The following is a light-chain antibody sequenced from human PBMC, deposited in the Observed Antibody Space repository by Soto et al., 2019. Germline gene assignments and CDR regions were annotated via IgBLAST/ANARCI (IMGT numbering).Light chain of an antibody. CDR1: TGAVTSGLY. V-gene: IGLV7-46*01. CDR3: LLSFSATHMV. CDR2: DTN. Sequence: QAVVTQEPSLTVSPGGTVTLTCGSSTGAVTSGLYPYWFQQKPGQAPRTLIYDTNNKHSWTPARFSGSVLGGKAALTLSGAQPEDEAEYYCLLSFSATHMVFGGGTKVTVL. J-gene: IGLJ2*01.